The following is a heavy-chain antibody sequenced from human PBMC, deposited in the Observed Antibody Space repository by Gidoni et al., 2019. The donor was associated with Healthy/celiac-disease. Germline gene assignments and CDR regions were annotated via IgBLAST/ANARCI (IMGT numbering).Heavy chain of an antibody. V-gene: IGHV3-30-3*01. CDR3: ARGGGYLPGHDAFDI. CDR1: GFTFSSYA. Sequence: QVQLVESGGGVVQPGRSLRLSCAASGFTFSSYAMHWVRQAPGKGLGWVAVISYDGSNKYYAYSVKGRFTISRDNSKNTLYLQMNSLRAEDTAVYYCARGGGYLPGHDAFDIWGQGTMVTVSS. D-gene: IGHD6-19*01. CDR2: ISYDGSNK. J-gene: IGHJ3*02.